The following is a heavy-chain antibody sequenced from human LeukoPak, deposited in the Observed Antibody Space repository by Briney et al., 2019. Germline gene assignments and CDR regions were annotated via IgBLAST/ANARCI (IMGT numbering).Heavy chain of an antibody. Sequence: GASVKVSCKASGYTFTGYYMHWVRQAPGQGLEWMGWINPNSGGTNYAQKFQGWVTMTRDTSISTAYMELSRLRSDDTAVYYCARGAAAGPAAHTHDWFDPWGQGTLVTVSS. D-gene: IGHD6-13*01. J-gene: IGHJ5*02. CDR1: GYTFTGYY. CDR2: INPNSGGT. CDR3: ARGAAAGPAAHTHDWFDP. V-gene: IGHV1-2*04.